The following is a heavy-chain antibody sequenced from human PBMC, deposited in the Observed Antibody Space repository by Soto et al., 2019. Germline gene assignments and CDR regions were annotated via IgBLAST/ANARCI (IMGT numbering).Heavy chain of an antibody. CDR2: IGTAGDT. CDR3: ARGQEVGAHFFDS. CDR1: GFTFSCFD. J-gene: IGHJ4*02. D-gene: IGHD2-15*01. V-gene: IGHV3-13*01. Sequence: GGSMRLSCEASGFTFSCFDMHWVRQPTGKGLEWVSTIGTAGDTYYAVSVKGRFTISRDNAKNSLSLQMNSLRAGDTAVYFCARGQEVGAHFFDSWGQGTQVTVSS.